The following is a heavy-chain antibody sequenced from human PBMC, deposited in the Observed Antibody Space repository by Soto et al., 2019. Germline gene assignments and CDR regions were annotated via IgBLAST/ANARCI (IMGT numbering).Heavy chain of an antibody. CDR1: GFTFSSYA. CDR3: ARALDNFWSGYYYFDY. CDR2: ISYDGSNK. D-gene: IGHD3-3*01. Sequence: GGSLRLSCAASGFTFSSYAMHWVRQAPGKGLEWVAVISYDGSNKYYADSVKGRFTISRDNSKNTLYLQMNSLRAEDTAVYYCARALDNFWSGYYYFDYWGQGT. V-gene: IGHV3-30-3*01. J-gene: IGHJ4*02.